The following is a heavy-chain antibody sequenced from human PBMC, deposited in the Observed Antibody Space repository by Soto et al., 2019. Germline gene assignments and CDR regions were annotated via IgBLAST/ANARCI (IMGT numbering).Heavy chain of an antibody. V-gene: IGHV4-31*03. Sequence: PSETLSLTCTVSGGSIRSGGYYCTWIGQHPGKGLEWIGCIYFSGSNYYNPYLKNRVTISVDRSKNQFSLRLSSMTAADTAVYYCVREKSAPPQYCYGLDVWGQGSTVTVSS. J-gene: IGHJ6*02. CDR1: GGSIRSGGYY. CDR2: IYFSGSN. CDR3: VREKSAPPQYCYGLDV. D-gene: IGHD3-3*01.